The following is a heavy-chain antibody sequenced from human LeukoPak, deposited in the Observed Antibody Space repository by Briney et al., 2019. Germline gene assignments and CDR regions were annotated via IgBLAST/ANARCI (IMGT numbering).Heavy chain of an antibody. CDR3: ARDLIAARPVAPFDY. Sequence: SVKASCKASGGTFSSYAISWVRQAPGQGLEWMGRIIPILGIANYAQKFQGRVTITADKSTSTAYMELSSLRSEDTAVYYCARDLIAARPVAPFDYWGQGTLVTVSS. CDR1: GGTFSSYA. D-gene: IGHD6-6*01. J-gene: IGHJ4*02. CDR2: IIPILGIA. V-gene: IGHV1-69*04.